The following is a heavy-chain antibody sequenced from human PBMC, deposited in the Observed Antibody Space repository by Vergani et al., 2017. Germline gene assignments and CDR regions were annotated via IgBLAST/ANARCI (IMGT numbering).Heavy chain of an antibody. D-gene: IGHD1-26*01. V-gene: IGHV3-30-3*01. CDR1: GFTFSSYA. CDR2: ISYDGSNK. J-gene: IGHJ4*02. CDR3: ACPYSGSYWYYFDY. Sequence: QVQLVESGGGVVQPGRSLRLSCAASGFTFSSYAMHWVRQAPGKGLEWVAVISYDGSNKYYADSVKGRFTISRDNSKNTLYLQMNSLRAEDTAVYYCACPYSGSYWYYFDYWGQGTLVTVSS.